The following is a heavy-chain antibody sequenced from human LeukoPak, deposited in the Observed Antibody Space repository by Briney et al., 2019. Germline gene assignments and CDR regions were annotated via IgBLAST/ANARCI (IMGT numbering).Heavy chain of an antibody. V-gene: IGHV3-66*01. Sequence: GGSLRLSCAASGFTFSSYAMSWVRQAPGKGLEWVSVIYSGGSTYYADSVRGRFTISRDNSKNTLYLQMNSLRAEDTAVYYCARGGPAAGRFDYWGQGTLVTVSS. J-gene: IGHJ4*02. CDR1: GFTFSSYA. CDR2: IYSGGST. D-gene: IGHD6-13*01. CDR3: ARGGPAAGRFDY.